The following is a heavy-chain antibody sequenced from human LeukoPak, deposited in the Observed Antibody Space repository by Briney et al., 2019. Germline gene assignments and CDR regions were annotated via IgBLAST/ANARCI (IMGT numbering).Heavy chain of an antibody. Sequence: GGSLRLSCAASGFTFSRYWMSWVRQAPGKGLEWVANIKEDGSKIYYLDSVRGRFTISRDNAKNSVYLQMNSLRAEDTAVYYCVRDDNELGWCSSPTCYSDSWGQGTLVTVSS. CDR2: IKEDGSKI. CDR3: VRDDNELGWCSSPTCYSDS. J-gene: IGHJ4*02. D-gene: IGHD2-2*01. CDR1: GFTFSRYW. V-gene: IGHV3-7*01.